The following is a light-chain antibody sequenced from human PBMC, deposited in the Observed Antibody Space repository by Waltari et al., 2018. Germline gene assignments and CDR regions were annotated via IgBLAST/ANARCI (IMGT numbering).Light chain of an antibody. CDR1: NLGNKY. CDR2: QDS. V-gene: IGLV3-1*01. Sequence: SYELTQPPSVSVSPGQTATITCPGDNLGNKYACWYQQKPGQSPVVVIYQDSKRPSGIPERFSGSNSGNTATLTISETQAMDEADYYCQAWDSTGEFGGGTKLTVL. J-gene: IGLJ3*02. CDR3: QAWDSTGE.